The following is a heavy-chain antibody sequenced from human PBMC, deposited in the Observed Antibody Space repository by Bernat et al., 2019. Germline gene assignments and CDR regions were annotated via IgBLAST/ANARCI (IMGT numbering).Heavy chain of an antibody. CDR2: IWYDGSNK. CDR1: GFTFSSYG. D-gene: IGHD2-2*01. J-gene: IGHJ4*02. Sequence: QVQLVESGGGVVQPGRSLRLSCAASGFTFSSYGMHWVRQAPGKGLEWVAVIWYDGSNKYYADSVKGRFTISRDNSKNTLYLQMNSLRAEDTAVYYCARARTITSFYFDYRGQGTLVTVSS. CDR3: ARARTITSFYFDY. V-gene: IGHV3-33*01.